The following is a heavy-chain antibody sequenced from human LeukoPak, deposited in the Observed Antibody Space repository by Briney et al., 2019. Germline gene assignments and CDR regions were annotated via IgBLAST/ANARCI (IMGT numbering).Heavy chain of an antibody. J-gene: IGHJ3*02. CDR3: ARDFNGLDI. CDR2: IYYSGTT. CDR1: GYSISSGYY. V-gene: IGHV4-38-2*02. Sequence: SETLSLTCTVSGYSISSGYYWGWIRQPPGKGLEWIGNIYYSGTTYYNPSLKSRVTMSIHTSKNQFSLKLSSVTAADAAVYYCARDFNGLDIWGQGTIVTVSS. D-gene: IGHD2-8*01.